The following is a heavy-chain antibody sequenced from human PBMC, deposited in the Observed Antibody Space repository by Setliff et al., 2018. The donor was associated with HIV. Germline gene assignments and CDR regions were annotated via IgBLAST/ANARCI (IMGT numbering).Heavy chain of an antibody. Sequence: SETLSLTCTVSGGSINTYYWSWIRQPPGKGLEWSGYIYYSGSTNYNPSLKSRVTISVDTSKNQFSLKLKSATAADTAVYYCARPSNYGAGSYGAFDIWGQGTMVTVSS. CDR2: IYYSGST. D-gene: IGHD3-10*01. V-gene: IGHV4-59*08. CDR3: ARPSNYGAGSYGAFDI. CDR1: GGSINTYY. J-gene: IGHJ3*02.